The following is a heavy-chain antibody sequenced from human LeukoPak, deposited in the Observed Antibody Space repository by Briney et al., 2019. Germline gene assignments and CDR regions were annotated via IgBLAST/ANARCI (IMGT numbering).Heavy chain of an antibody. Sequence: GGSLRLSCTASRFTFGDYAMSWVRQAPGKGLEWVGFIRSKAYGGTTEYAASVKGRLTISRDDSKSIAYLQMNSLKTEDTAVYYCTRRTSFYYYYMDVWGKGTTVTVSS. V-gene: IGHV3-49*04. CDR3: TRRTSFYYYYMDV. J-gene: IGHJ6*03. CDR2: IRSKAYGGTT. D-gene: IGHD2-2*01. CDR1: RFTFGDYA.